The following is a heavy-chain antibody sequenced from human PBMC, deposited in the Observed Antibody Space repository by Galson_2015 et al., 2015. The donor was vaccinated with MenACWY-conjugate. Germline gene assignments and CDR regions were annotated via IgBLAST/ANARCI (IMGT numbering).Heavy chain of an antibody. CDR1: GYTFTSYA. J-gene: IGHJ3*02. Sequence: SVKVSCKASGYTFTSYAMHWVRQAPGQRLEWMGWINAGNGNTKYSQKFQGRVTITRDTSASTAYMELSSLRSEDTAVYYCAGDLGLLWFGELLYYDAFDIWGQGTMVTVSS. D-gene: IGHD3-10*01. V-gene: IGHV1-3*01. CDR2: INAGNGNT. CDR3: AGDLGLLWFGELLYYDAFDI.